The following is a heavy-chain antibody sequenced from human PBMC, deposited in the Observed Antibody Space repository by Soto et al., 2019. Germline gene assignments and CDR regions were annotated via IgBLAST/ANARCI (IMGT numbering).Heavy chain of an antibody. CDR3: ARMMLEYYDSSGYYDY. D-gene: IGHD3-22*01. Sequence: QVQLQESGPGLVKPSQTLSLTCTVSSGSISSGGYYWSWIRQHPGKGLEWIGYIYYSGSTYYNPSLKSRVTISVDTSKTQFSLKLSSVTAADTAVYYCARMMLEYYDSSGYYDYWGQGTLVTVSS. CDR2: IYYSGST. V-gene: IGHV4-31*03. CDR1: SGSISSGGYY. J-gene: IGHJ4*02.